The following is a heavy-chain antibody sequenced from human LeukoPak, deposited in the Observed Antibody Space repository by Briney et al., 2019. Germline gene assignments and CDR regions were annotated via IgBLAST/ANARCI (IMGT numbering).Heavy chain of an antibody. J-gene: IGHJ4*02. CDR2: INPSNGAT. CDR1: GYIFRGYS. Sequence: ASVKVSCKASGYIFRGYSIHWVRQVSGEGPEWMGFINPSNGATTYAEKFQARVAMSADTSINTAYMELTGLTSDDTAMYYCARDMWGISLIFPWDQGTLVTVSS. D-gene: IGHD3-10*01. V-gene: IGHV1-2*02. CDR3: ARDMWGISLIFP.